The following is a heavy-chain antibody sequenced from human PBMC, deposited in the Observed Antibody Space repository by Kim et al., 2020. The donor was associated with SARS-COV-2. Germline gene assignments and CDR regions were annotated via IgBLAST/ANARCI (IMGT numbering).Heavy chain of an antibody. CDR2: ISSSSSYI. Sequence: GGSLRLSCAASGFTFSSYSMNWVRQAPGKGLEWVSSISSSSSYIYYADSVKGRFTISRDNAKNSLYLQMNSLRAEDTAVYYCASANRGYGSYYYYYGMDVLGQGTTVTVSS. D-gene: IGHD5-12*01. J-gene: IGHJ6*02. CDR1: GFTFSSYS. V-gene: IGHV3-21*01. CDR3: ASANRGYGSYYYYYGMDV.